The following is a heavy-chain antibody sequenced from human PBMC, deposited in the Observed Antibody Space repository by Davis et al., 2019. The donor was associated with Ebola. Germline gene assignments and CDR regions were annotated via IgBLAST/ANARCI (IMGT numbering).Heavy chain of an antibody. J-gene: IGHJ6*04. V-gene: IGHV1-46*01. CDR1: GYTFITYY. Sequence: ASVKVSCKASGYTFITYYIHWVRQAPGQGLEWMGIINPSGGSTTYAQKFQGRVTMTRDTSTSTVYMELSSLRSEDTAVYYCARETTERIVVVILDYYYYGMDVWGKGTTVTVSS. D-gene: IGHD3-22*01. CDR3: ARETTERIVVVILDYYYYGMDV. CDR2: INPSGGST.